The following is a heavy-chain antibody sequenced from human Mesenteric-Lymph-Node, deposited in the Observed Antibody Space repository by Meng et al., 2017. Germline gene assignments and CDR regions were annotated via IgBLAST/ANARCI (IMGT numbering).Heavy chain of an antibody. CDR2: IYYSGRT. V-gene: IGHV4-39*01. D-gene: IGHD3-10*01. J-gene: IGHJ4*02. CDR3: ARLWFGERPPDY. Sequence: QLQLQESGPGLVKPSETLALTCTASGGSISSSTYYWGWIGKPPGKGLEWNGSIYYSGRTYYNPSLKSRVTMSVDTSKNQFSLKLSSVTAADTAVYYCARLWFGERPPDYWGQGTLVTVSS. CDR1: GGSISSSTYY.